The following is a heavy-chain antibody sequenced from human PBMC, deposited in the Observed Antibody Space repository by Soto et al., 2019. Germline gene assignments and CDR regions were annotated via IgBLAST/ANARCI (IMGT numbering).Heavy chain of an antibody. J-gene: IGHJ6*02. CDR2: IIPILGIA. V-gene: IGHV1-69*02. Sequence: QVQLVQSGAEVKKPGSSVKVSCKASGGTFSSYTISWVRQAPGQGLEWMGRIIPILGIANYAQKFQGRVTITADKSTSTAYMELSSLRSEDTAVYYCARRYYYGSGSELTYYYGMDVWGQGTTVTVSS. CDR1: GGTFSSYT. CDR3: ARRYYYGSGSELTYYYGMDV. D-gene: IGHD3-10*01.